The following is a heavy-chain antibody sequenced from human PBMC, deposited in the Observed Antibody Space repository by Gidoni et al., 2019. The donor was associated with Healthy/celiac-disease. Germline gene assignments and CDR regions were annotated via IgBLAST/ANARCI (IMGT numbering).Heavy chain of an antibody. CDR2: IYSSGST. Sequence: QLQLQAAGPGLVKPSETLSLTCTVSGGSIGRHGYYWGWIRQPPGKGLEWIGSIYSSGSTYDSPSLTSRVTLSLDMSKIQFSLKRTSVTAADTAVYYCARLSRVGSGIAVAGGYWGQGTLVTVSS. D-gene: IGHD6-19*01. V-gene: IGHV4-39*01. CDR3: ARLSRVGSGIAVAGGY. CDR1: GGSIGRHGYY. J-gene: IGHJ4*02.